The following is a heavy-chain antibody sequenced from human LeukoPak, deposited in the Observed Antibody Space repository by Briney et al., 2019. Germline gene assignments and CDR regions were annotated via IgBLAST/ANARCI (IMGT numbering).Heavy chain of an antibody. D-gene: IGHD3-10*02. CDR2: ISSSSSTI. CDR3: AELGITMIGGV. CDR1: GFTFSSYG. Sequence: GGSLRLSCAASGFTFSSYGMNWVRQAPGKGLEWVSYISSSSSTIYYADSVKGRFTISRDNAKNSLYLQMNSLRAEDTAVYYCAELGITMIGGVWGKGPTVTISS. V-gene: IGHV3-48*04. J-gene: IGHJ6*04.